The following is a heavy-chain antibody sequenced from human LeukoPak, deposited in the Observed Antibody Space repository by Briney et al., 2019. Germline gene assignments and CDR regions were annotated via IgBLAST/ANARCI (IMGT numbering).Heavy chain of an antibody. CDR2: ISGNGVST. Sequence: SGGSLRLSCAASGFTLSSYAMYWVRRTPGKGLEYVSVISGNGVSTHYATSVKGRFTISRDNSKNMLYLQMGSLRAEDMAVYYCTRDASDIVAVPAAVGPFDLWGQGTLVTVSS. CDR1: GFTLSSYA. V-gene: IGHV3-64*01. J-gene: IGHJ4*02. D-gene: IGHD2-2*01. CDR3: TRDASDIVAVPAAVGPFDL.